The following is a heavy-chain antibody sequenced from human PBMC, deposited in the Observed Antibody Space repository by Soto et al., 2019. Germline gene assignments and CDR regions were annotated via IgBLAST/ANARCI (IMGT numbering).Heavy chain of an antibody. CDR2: IYHSGST. J-gene: IGHJ4*02. D-gene: IGHD6-19*01. CDR1: GGSISSSNW. CDR3: ARDQRVAVGSLDY. V-gene: IGHV4-4*02. Sequence: SETLSLTCAVSGGSISSSNWWGWVRQPPGKGLEWIGEIYHSGSTNYNPSLKSRVTISVDKSKNQFSLKLSSVAAADTAVYYCARDQRVAVGSLDYWGQGTLVTVS.